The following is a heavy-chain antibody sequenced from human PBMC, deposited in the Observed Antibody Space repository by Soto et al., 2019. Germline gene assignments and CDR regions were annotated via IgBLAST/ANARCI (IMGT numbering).Heavy chain of an antibody. D-gene: IGHD3-10*01. Sequence: PGGSLRLSCAASGFTFSSYGMHWVRQAPGKGLEWVAVISYDGSNKYYADSVKGRFTISRDNSKNTLYLQMNSLRAEDTAVYYCAKDLYGSGIFYYYYYGMDVWGQGTTVTV. J-gene: IGHJ6*02. V-gene: IGHV3-30*18. CDR2: ISYDGSNK. CDR1: GFTFSSYG. CDR3: AKDLYGSGIFYYYYYGMDV.